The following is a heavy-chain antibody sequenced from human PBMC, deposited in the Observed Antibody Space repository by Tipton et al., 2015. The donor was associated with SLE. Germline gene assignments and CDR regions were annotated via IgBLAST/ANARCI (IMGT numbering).Heavy chain of an antibody. V-gene: IGHV4-34*01. J-gene: IGHJ5*02. Sequence: TLSLTCTVSGGSINNPYWTWIRQAPGKGLEWIGEINERRRIKYSPALMSRVTMSVDTSTNQFSLKLASVSAADTAVYFCARETRVDATFSKYNRFDPWGQGSLVIVSP. D-gene: IGHD1-1*01. CDR1: GGSINNPY. CDR2: INERRRI. CDR3: ARETRVDATFSKYNRFDP.